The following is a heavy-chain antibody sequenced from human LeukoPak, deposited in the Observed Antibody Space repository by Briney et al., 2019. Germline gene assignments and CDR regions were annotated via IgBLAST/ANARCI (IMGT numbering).Heavy chain of an antibody. D-gene: IGHD3-22*01. CDR2: IRYDGSNK. Sequence: PGGSLRLSCAASGFTFSSYGMHWVRQAPGKGLEWVAFIRYDGSNKYYADSVKGRFTISRDNSKNTLYLQMNSLRAEDTAVYYCANPYSSGYFLGDYWGQGTLVTVSS. J-gene: IGHJ4*02. CDR1: GFTFSSYG. V-gene: IGHV3-30*02. CDR3: ANPYSSGYFLGDY.